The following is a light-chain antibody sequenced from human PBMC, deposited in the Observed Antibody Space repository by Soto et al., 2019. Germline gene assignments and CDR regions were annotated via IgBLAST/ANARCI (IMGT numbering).Light chain of an antibody. CDR2: DAS. V-gene: IGKV3-15*01. CDR1: QSISIS. J-gene: IGKJ1*01. Sequence: EIVMTQSPATLSVSPGERVTLSCRASQSISISLAWYQQKPGQTPRLLIHDASVRATGIPARFSGSGSGTEFTLTISSLQSEDFATYYCQQSYSTLWTFGQGTKVEIK. CDR3: QQSYSTLWT.